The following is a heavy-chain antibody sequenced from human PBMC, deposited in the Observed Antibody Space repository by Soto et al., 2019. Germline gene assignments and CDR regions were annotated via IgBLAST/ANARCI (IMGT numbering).Heavy chain of an antibody. J-gene: IGHJ5*02. V-gene: IGHV1-69*06. D-gene: IGHD3-22*01. Sequence: ASVKVSCKASGGTFSSYAISWVRQAPGQGLEWMGGIIPIFGTANYAQKFQGRVTITADKSTSTAYMELSSLRSEDTAVYYCARVVIAPLYYYDSSGYPRGFDPWGQGTLVTVSS. CDR1: GGTFSSYA. CDR3: ARVVIAPLYYYDSSGYPRGFDP. CDR2: IIPIFGTA.